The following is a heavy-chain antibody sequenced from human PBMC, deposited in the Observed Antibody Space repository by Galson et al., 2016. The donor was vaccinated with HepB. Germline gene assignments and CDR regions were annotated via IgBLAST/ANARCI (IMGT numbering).Heavy chain of an antibody. D-gene: IGHD1-26*01. J-gene: IGHJ4*02. CDR2: TNTDGSDT. CDR1: GFTFSSYW. Sequence: SLRLSCAASGFTFSSYWMHWVLQVPGKGLVMVARTNTDGSDTGYADSVKGRFTISRDNAKNTLYLQMNTLRAEDTAVYYCARDYLTYTGSYLYSWGQGTLVTVSS. V-gene: IGHV3-74*01. CDR3: ARDYLTYTGSYLYS.